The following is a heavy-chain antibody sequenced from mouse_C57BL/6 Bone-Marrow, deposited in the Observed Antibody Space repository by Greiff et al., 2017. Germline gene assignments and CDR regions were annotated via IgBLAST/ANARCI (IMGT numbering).Heavy chain of an antibody. CDR2: IDPENGDT. Sequence: VQLQQSGAELVRPGASVKLSCTASGFNIKDDYMHWVKQRPEQGLEWIGWIDPENGDTEYASKFQGKATITADTSSNTAYLRLSSLTSEDTAVYYCTTRYYYGRGGYWGQGTTLTVSS. V-gene: IGHV14-4*01. CDR1: GFNIKDDY. J-gene: IGHJ2*01. D-gene: IGHD1-1*01. CDR3: TTRYYYGRGGY.